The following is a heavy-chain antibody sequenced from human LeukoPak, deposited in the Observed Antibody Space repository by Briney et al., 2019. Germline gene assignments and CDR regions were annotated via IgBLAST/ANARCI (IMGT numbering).Heavy chain of an antibody. CDR1: GFTFSSYA. Sequence: GGSLRLSCAASGFTFSSYAMHWVRQAPGKGLEWVAVISYDGSNKYYADSVKGRFTISRGNSKNTLYLQMNSLRAEDTAVYYCAREDDYWGQGTLVTVSS. CDR3: AREDDY. V-gene: IGHV3-30*04. CDR2: ISYDGSNK. J-gene: IGHJ4*02.